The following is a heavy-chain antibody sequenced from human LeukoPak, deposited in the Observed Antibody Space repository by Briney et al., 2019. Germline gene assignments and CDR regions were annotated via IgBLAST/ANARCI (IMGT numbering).Heavy chain of an antibody. Sequence: PGGSLRLSCAASGFTFSDYYMSWIRQAPGKGLEWVSAISGSGGSTYYADSVKGRFTISRDNSKNTLYLQMNSLRAEDTAVYYCARGGSYLSAFDIWGQGTMVTVSS. D-gene: IGHD1-26*01. CDR2: ISGSGGST. CDR1: GFTFSDYY. J-gene: IGHJ3*02. CDR3: ARGGSYLSAFDI. V-gene: IGHV3-23*01.